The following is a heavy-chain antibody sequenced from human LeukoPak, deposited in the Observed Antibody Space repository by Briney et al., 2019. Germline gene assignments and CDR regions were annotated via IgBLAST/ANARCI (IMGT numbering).Heavy chain of an antibody. J-gene: IGHJ4*02. CDR3: ARLILTDDSSGPSGY. D-gene: IGHD3-22*01. CDR1: GGSISSSSYY. Sequence: PSETLSLTCTVSGGSISSSSYYWGWIRQPPGKGLEWIGSIYYSGSTYYNPSLKSRVTISVDTSKNQFSLKLSSVTAADTAVYYCARLILTDDSSGPSGYWGQGTLVTVSS. V-gene: IGHV4-39*01. CDR2: IYYSGST.